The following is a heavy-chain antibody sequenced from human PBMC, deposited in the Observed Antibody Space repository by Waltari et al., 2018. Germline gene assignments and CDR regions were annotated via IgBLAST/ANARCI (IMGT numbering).Heavy chain of an antibody. Sequence: QVQLQESGPGLVKPSQTLSLTCTVSGGSISSGSYYWSWIRQPAGKGLEWIGRIYTSGSTNYNPSLKSRVTISVDTSKNQFSLKLSSVTAADTAGYYCAREVPSRVYHDYWGQGTLVTVSS. J-gene: IGHJ4*02. CDR2: IYTSGST. V-gene: IGHV4-61*02. D-gene: IGHD6-13*01. CDR3: AREVPSRVYHDY. CDR1: GGSISSGSYY.